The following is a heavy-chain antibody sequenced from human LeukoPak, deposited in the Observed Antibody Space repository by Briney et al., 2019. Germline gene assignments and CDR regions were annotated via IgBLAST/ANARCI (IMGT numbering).Heavy chain of an antibody. D-gene: IGHD5-18*01. Sequence: SETLSLTCTVSGVSISSYYWSWIRQPPGKGLEWIGYIYYSGSTNYNPSLKSRVTISVDTSKNQFSLKLSSVTAADTAVYYCARDRGIQLWSRRPSSNPRALPRSGFDYWGQGTLVTVSS. CDR3: ARDRGIQLWSRRPSSNPRALPRSGFDY. V-gene: IGHV4-59*01. CDR1: GVSISSYY. CDR2: IYYSGST. J-gene: IGHJ4*02.